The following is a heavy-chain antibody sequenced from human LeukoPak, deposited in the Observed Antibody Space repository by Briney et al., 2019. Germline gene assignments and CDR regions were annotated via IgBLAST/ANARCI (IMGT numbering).Heavy chain of an antibody. CDR2: IYYSGST. J-gene: IGHJ3*02. CDR1: GGSISSGDYY. CDR3: ARDLTTGAFDI. D-gene: IGHD4-17*01. Sequence: PSETLSLTCTVSGGSISSGDYYWSWIRQPPGKGLEWIGYIYYSGSTYYNPSLKSRVTISVDTSKNQFSLKLSSVTAADTAVYYCARDLTTGAFDIWGQGTMVTVSS. V-gene: IGHV4-30-4*01.